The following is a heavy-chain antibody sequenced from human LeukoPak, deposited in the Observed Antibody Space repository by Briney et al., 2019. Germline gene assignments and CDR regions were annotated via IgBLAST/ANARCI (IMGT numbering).Heavy chain of an antibody. Sequence: PGGSLRLSCAASGFPFSTHGMHWVRQAPGKGLEWVAVISYDGSRKYYAESMKGRFTISRDNAKNSLYLQMNSLRAEDTAVYYCARDISGWLDYWGQGTLVTVSS. CDR3: ARDISGWLDY. CDR1: GFPFSTHG. D-gene: IGHD6-19*01. CDR2: ISYDGSRK. J-gene: IGHJ4*02. V-gene: IGHV3-30-3*01.